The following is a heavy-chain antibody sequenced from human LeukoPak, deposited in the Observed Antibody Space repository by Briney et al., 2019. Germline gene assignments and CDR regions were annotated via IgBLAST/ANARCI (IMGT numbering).Heavy chain of an antibody. V-gene: IGHV3-23*01. CDR3: AKRGAVLRFLEWLFDY. CDR1: GFTFSSYG. D-gene: IGHD3-3*01. Sequence: GGSLRLSCAASGFTFSSYGMSWVRQAPGKGLEWVSAISGSGGSTYYADSVKGRFTISRDNSKNTLYLQMNSLRAEDTAVYYCAKRGAVLRFLEWLFDYWGQGTLVTVSS. CDR2: ISGSGGST. J-gene: IGHJ4*02.